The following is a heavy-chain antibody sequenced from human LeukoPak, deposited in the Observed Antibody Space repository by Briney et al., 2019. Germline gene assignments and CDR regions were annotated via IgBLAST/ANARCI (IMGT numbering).Heavy chain of an antibody. CDR2: IYSGGST. CDR1: GFTFSSYW. CDR3: ARDGRDAFDI. Sequence: GGSLRLSCAASGFTFSSYWMSWVRQAPGKGLEWVSVIYSGGSTYYADSVKGRFTISRDNSKNTLYLQMNSLRAEDTAVYYCARDGRDAFDIWGQGTMVTVSS. J-gene: IGHJ3*02. V-gene: IGHV3-53*01.